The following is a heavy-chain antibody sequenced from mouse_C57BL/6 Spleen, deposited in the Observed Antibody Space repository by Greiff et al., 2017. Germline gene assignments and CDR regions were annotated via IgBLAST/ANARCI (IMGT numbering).Heavy chain of an antibody. CDR1: GFTFSDYG. J-gene: IGHJ4*01. D-gene: IGHD1-1*01. CDR3: ARGSTTVLEVDYYAMDY. Sequence: EVKLMESGGGLVKPGGSLKLSCAASGFTFSDYGMHWVRQAPEKGLEWVAYISSGSSTIYYADTVKGRFTISRDNAKNTLFLQMTSLRSEDTAMYYCARGSTTVLEVDYYAMDYWGQGTSVTVSS. CDR2: ISSGSSTI. V-gene: IGHV5-17*01.